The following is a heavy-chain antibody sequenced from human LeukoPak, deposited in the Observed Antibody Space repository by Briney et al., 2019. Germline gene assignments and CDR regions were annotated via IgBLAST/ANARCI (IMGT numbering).Heavy chain of an antibody. Sequence: KPSETLSLTCAVYGGSFSGYYWSWIRQPPGEGLEWIGEINHSGSTNYNPSLKSRVTITVDTSKNQFSLKLSSVTAADTAVYYCARRRIVVVVAATPRYYFDYWGQGTLVTVSS. J-gene: IGHJ4*02. V-gene: IGHV4-34*01. CDR1: GGSFSGYY. CDR2: INHSGST. CDR3: ARRRIVVVVAATPRYYFDY. D-gene: IGHD2-15*01.